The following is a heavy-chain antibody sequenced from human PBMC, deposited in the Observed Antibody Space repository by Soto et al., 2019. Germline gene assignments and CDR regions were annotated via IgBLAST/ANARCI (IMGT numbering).Heavy chain of an antibody. J-gene: IGHJ4*02. CDR1: GFTFSSYA. Sequence: EVQLLESGGGLVQPGGSLRLSCAASGFTFSSYAMSWVRQAPGKGLEWVSAISGSGGSTYYADSVKGRFTISRDNSKTTLYLQMNSLRAEDTAVYYCAKAPTRGYDFWSGYDFDYWGQGTLVTVSS. V-gene: IGHV3-23*01. D-gene: IGHD3-3*01. CDR3: AKAPTRGYDFWSGYDFDY. CDR2: ISGSGGST.